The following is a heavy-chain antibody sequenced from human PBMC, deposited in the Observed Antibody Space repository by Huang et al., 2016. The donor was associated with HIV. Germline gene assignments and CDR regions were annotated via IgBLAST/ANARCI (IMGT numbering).Heavy chain of an antibody. V-gene: IGHV3-30*18. D-gene: IGHD1-1*01. J-gene: IGHJ4*02. CDR3: AKDNDLYYFDY. Sequence: QVHLVESGGGVVQSGRSLRLSCAASGFTFSGYGMHWVRQARGKGLEWVSVITFDGKNKYYADSVRGRFTVSRDNSQNTVSLQMNTLRAEDTAVYYCAKDNDLYYFDYWGQGTLVTVSS. CDR1: GFTFSGYG. CDR2: ITFDGKNK.